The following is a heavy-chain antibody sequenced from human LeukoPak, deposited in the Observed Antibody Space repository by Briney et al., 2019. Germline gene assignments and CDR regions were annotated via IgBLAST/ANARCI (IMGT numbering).Heavy chain of an antibody. V-gene: IGHV3-30*18. Sequence: PGGSLRLSCAASGFTFSSYAMSWVRQAPGKGLEWVAVISYDGSNKYYADSVKGRFTISRDNSKNTLYLQMNSLRAEDTAVYYCAKGVAIAARRGPPQHWGQGTLVTVSS. CDR1: GFTFSSYA. J-gene: IGHJ1*01. D-gene: IGHD6-6*01. CDR3: AKGVAIAARRGPPQH. CDR2: ISYDGSNK.